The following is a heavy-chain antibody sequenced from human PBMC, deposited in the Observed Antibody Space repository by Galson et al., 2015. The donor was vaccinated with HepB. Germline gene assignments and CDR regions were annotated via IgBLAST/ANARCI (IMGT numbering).Heavy chain of an antibody. D-gene: IGHD2/OR15-2a*01. Sequence: QAPGKGLEWVSDISTSSYYINYADSVKGRFTISRDNAKKSLYLQMNSLRAEDTAIYYCARGFYRAFDQWGQGTLVTVSS. V-gene: IGHV3-11*06. CDR2: ISTSSYYI. J-gene: IGHJ4*02. CDR3: ARGFYRAFDQ.